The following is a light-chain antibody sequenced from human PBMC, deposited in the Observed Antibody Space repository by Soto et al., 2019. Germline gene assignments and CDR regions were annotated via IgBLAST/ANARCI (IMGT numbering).Light chain of an antibody. CDR3: QTWGTGFQV. J-gene: IGLJ2*01. V-gene: IGLV4-69*01. Sequence: QSVLTQSPSASASLEASVKLTCTLSSGHSSYAIAWHQKQPGKGPRYLMDLNNDGSHTKGDGIPDRFSGSSSGAERYLIISSLQSEDEADYYCQTWGTGFQVFGGGTKLTVL. CDR1: SGHSSYA. CDR2: LNNDGSH.